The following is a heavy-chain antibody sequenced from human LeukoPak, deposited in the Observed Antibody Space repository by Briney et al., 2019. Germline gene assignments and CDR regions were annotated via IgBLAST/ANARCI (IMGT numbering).Heavy chain of an antibody. J-gene: IGHJ4*02. Sequence: PSETLSLTCAVYGESSSGYYWSWIRQSPGKGLEWIGEIHPSGALHYNPSLESRINISPDTSMNQFSLKMSSVTIADTAVLYCARGTDPYKVDYWGPGTLVTVSS. CDR1: GESSSGYY. D-gene: IGHD1-1*01. CDR2: IHPSGAL. V-gene: IGHV4-34*01. CDR3: ARGTDPYKVDY.